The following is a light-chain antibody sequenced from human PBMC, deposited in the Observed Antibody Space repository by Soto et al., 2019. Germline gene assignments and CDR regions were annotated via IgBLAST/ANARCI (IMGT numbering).Light chain of an antibody. CDR1: QSLLHTNGYNY. V-gene: IGKV2-28*01. J-gene: IGKJ2*01. Sequence: DIVMTQSPLSLTVTPGESASISCWSSQSLLHTNGYNYFDWYLQKPGQSPQLLIYLGSNRASGVPDRFSGRGSGTDCTLRISRVEADDVGVYYCMQALQPPLTFGQGTKLEIK. CDR3: MQALQPPLT. CDR2: LGS.